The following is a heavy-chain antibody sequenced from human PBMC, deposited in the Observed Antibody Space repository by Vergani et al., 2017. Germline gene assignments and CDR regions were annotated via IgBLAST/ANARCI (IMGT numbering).Heavy chain of an antibody. J-gene: IGHJ6*02. V-gene: IGHV4-61*02. Sequence: QVQLQESGPGLVKPSQTLSLTCTVSGGSLSSGSYYWSWIRQPAGKGLEWIGRIYTSGSTNYNPSLKIRVTISVDTSKNQFSRQLSSVTAADTAVYYCAXGGDYYDSSGYYWGYYYYGMDVWGQGTTVTGSS. CDR1: GGSLSSGSYY. CDR3: AXGGDYYDSSGYYWGYYYYGMDV. CDR2: IYTSGST. D-gene: IGHD3-22*01.